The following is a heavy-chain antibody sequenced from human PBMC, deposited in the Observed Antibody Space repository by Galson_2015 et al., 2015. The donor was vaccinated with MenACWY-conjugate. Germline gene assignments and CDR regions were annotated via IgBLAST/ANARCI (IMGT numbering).Heavy chain of an antibody. J-gene: IGHJ4*02. Sequence: SLRLSCAASGFTFSNYWMSWVRQAPGRGLEWVANIKQDGSEKYYVDSVRDRFTISRDNAKNSLYLQMNSLRAEDTAMYYCASQTWTGYFDYWGQGTLVTVSS. CDR2: IKQDGSEK. CDR3: ASQTWTGYFDY. V-gene: IGHV3-7*03. D-gene: IGHD3-10*01. CDR1: GFTFSNYW.